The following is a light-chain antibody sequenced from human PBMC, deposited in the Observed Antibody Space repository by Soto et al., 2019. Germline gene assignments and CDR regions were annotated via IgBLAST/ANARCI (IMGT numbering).Light chain of an antibody. CDR1: QSISNW. Sequence: DLQMTQSPSTLSASVGDRVTITCRASQSISNWLAWYQQKPGKAPKLLIYEASTLDSGVSSRFRGSGSGTEFTLTVSSLQPDDFATYYCQQYTSSSQYTFGQGTKLEIK. J-gene: IGKJ2*01. CDR2: EAS. CDR3: QQYTSSSQYT. V-gene: IGKV1-5*03.